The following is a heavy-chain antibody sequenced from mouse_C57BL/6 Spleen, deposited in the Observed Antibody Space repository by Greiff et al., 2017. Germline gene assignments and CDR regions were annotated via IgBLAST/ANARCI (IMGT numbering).Heavy chain of an antibody. CDR2: IDPSDSYT. V-gene: IGHV1-59*01. D-gene: IGHD2-1*01. Sequence: QVQLQQPGAELVRPGTSVKLSCKASGYTFTSYWMHWVKQTPGQGLEWIGVIDPSDSYTNYNQKFKGKATLTVATSSSTAYMQLSSLTSEDSAVYYCARGSTSYYFDYWGQGTTLTVSS. CDR1: GYTFTSYW. CDR3: ARGSTSYYFDY. J-gene: IGHJ2*01.